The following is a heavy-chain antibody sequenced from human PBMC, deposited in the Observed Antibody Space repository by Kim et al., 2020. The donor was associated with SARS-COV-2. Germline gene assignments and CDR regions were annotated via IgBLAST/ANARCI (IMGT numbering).Heavy chain of an antibody. CDR1: GGSISSYY. V-gene: IGHV4-59*01. CDR2: IYYSGST. CDR3: ARAIMVRGVINNYYYGMDV. Sequence: SETLSLTCTVSGGSISSYYWSWIRQPPGKGLEWIGYIYYSGSTNYNPSLKSRVTISVDTSKNQFSLKLSSVTAADTAVYYCARAIMVRGVINNYYYGMDVWGQGTTVTVSS. J-gene: IGHJ6*02. D-gene: IGHD3-10*01.